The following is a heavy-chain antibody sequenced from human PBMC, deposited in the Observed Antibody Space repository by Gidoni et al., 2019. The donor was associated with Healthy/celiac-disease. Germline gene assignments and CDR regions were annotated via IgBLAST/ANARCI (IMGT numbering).Heavy chain of an antibody. Sequence: QVQLQESGPGLVKPSQTLSLTCTVSGGPISSGGYCWSWIRQHPGKGLEWIGYIYYSGSTYYNPSLKSRVTISVDTSKNQFSLKLSSVTAADTAVYYCARARVGATVFDYWGQGTLVTVSS. CDR3: ARARVGATVFDY. CDR1: GGPISSGGYC. CDR2: IYYSGST. J-gene: IGHJ4*02. V-gene: IGHV4-31*03. D-gene: IGHD1-26*01.